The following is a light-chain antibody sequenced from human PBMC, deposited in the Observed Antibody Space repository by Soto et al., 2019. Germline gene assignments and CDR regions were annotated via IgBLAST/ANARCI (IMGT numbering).Light chain of an antibody. V-gene: IGKV3-20*01. CDR2: GAS. Sequence: EIVLTQAPGTLSLSPGERATLSCRASQSLSSNYLAWYQQKPGLAPRLLIYGASSRANGIPDRFSGSASGTDLTLSISRLEPEDFSVYYCQQYGSSPLTFSGGTKVEI. J-gene: IGKJ4*01. CDR3: QQYGSSPLT. CDR1: QSLSSNY.